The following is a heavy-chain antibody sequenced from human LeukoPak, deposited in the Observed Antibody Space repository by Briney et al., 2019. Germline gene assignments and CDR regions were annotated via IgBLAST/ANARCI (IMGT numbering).Heavy chain of an antibody. Sequence: GGSLRLSCAASGFTFSTYWMSWVRQAPGKGLEWVANIKEDGSEKYYGDSVKGRFTISRDNAKNSLYLEMNSLRVEDTAMYYCARDSSGYQWGQGTLVTVSS. CDR1: GFTFSTYW. J-gene: IGHJ4*02. D-gene: IGHD3-22*01. V-gene: IGHV3-7*01. CDR3: ARDSSGYQ. CDR2: IKEDGSEK.